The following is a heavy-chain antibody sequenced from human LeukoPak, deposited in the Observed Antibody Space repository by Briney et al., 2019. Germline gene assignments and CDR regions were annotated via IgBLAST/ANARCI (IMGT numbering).Heavy chain of an antibody. CDR3: ARENDRYGRIDY. D-gene: IGHD5-18*01. CDR2: VSNSGRT. V-gene: IGHV4-59*01. J-gene: IGHJ4*02. Sequence: SETLSLTCTVSGGSISSYYWSWVRQPPGKGLEWIGYVSNSGRTDYNPSLKSRVIISIDTSKNQFSLRLSSVTAADTAVYYCARENDRYGRIDYWGQGTQVTVSS. CDR1: GGSISSYY.